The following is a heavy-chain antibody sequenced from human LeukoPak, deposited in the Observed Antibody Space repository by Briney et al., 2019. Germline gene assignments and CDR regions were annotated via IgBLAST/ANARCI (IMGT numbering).Heavy chain of an antibody. Sequence: GGSLRLSCATSAFTFSDYWMSWVRQTPGKGLEWVANIQEDGSERYYVDSVKGRFTISRDNAKNSLYLQMNSLRPEDTAIYYCARVDRFGESTHYFDDWGQGTQVTVSS. CDR1: AFTFSDYW. D-gene: IGHD3-10*01. V-gene: IGHV3-7*01. CDR2: IQEDGSER. CDR3: ARVDRFGESTHYFDD. J-gene: IGHJ4*02.